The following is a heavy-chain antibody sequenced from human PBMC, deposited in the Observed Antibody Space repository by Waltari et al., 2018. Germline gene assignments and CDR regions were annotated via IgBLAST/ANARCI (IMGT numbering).Heavy chain of an antibody. CDR2: IYRSGVT. CDR1: GGSISNLNFY. D-gene: IGHD5-18*01. Sequence: QVQLQESGPGLAKASQTLSLTCDVSGGSISNLNFYWGWIRQPAGKGLEWIGRIYRSGVTDYNPSLRGRATMFLDMSKNQFSPTVDSLIAADTAVYYCAVSPDTATSRAAFHFWGPGTTVSVSS. J-gene: IGHJ6*02. V-gene: IGHV4-61*02. CDR3: AVSPDTATSRAAFHF.